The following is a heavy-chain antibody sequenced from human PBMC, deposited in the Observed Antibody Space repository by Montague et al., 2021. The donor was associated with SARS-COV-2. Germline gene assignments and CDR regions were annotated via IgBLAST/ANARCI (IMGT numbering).Heavy chain of an antibody. CDR2: LYSGGNA. CDR1: GLTVTSNY. V-gene: IGHV3-53*01. CDR3: ARDRSGSAFDY. J-gene: IGHJ4*02. Sequence: SLRLSCADSGLTVTSNYMSWVRQAPGKGLEWVSVLYSGGNADYAESVKGRFTSSRDNSKNMLYLQMNSLRAEDTAMYYCARDRSGSAFDYWGQGTLVTVSS. D-gene: IGHD3-10*01.